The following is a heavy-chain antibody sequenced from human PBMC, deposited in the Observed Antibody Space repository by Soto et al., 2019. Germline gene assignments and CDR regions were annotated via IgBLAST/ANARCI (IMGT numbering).Heavy chain of an antibody. D-gene: IGHD6-13*01. J-gene: IGHJ4*02. CDR1: GYTFTSYG. Sequence: ASVKVSCKASGYTFTSYGISWVRQAPGQGLEWMGWISGYSDDTKYGQRVQGRVTMTTDTSTSTAYMELRSLKTEDTAVYYCTTELSSSWYVFDYWGQGTLVTVSS. CDR2: ISGYSDDT. V-gene: IGHV1-18*04. CDR3: TTELSSSWYVFDY.